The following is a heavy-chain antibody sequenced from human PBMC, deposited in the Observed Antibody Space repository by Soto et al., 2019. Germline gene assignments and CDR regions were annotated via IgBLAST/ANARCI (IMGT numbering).Heavy chain of an antibody. V-gene: IGHV3-33*01. CDR2: IWYDGSNK. CDR1: GFTFSSYG. J-gene: IGHJ4*02. D-gene: IGHD3-3*01. Sequence: GSLRLSCAASGFTFSSYGMHWVRQAPGKGLEWVAVIWYDGSNKYYADSVKGRFTISRDNSKNTLYLQMNSLRAEDTAVYYCARDQARFLEWLLYYWGQGTLVTVSS. CDR3: ARDQARFLEWLLYY.